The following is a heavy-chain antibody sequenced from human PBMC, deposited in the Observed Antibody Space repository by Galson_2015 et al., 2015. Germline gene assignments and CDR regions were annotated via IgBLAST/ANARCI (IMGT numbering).Heavy chain of an antibody. V-gene: IGHV3-43*01. D-gene: IGHD5-12*01. Sequence: SLRLSCAASGFAFDDYTMHWVRQVPEKGLEWVSLISWDGINTYHADSVKGRFTISRDNTKNSLFLQMNSLRTEDTALYYYVKNSVVATIWSGDGMDVWGQGTTVTVSS. CDR2: ISWDGINT. J-gene: IGHJ6*02. CDR3: VKNSVVATIWSGDGMDV. CDR1: GFAFDDYT.